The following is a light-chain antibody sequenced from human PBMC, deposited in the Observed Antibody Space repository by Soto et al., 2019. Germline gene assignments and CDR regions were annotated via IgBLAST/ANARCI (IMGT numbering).Light chain of an antibody. CDR2: SYD. V-gene: IGLV1-44*01. CDR3: AAWDASLDGYV. J-gene: IGLJ1*01. Sequence: QSVLTQPASASVTPGQRVTISCSTSSSNLGDNAVNWYQHVPGTAPKLLIYSYDQRPSGVPDRFSGSKSGTSASLAISGLQSEDEADYYCAAWDASLDGYVFGTGTKVTVL. CDR1: SSNLGDNA.